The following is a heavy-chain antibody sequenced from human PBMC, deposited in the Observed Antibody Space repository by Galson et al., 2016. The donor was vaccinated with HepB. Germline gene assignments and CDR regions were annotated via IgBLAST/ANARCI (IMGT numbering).Heavy chain of an antibody. CDR1: GFTFSSYW. CDR2: MNQDGSER. J-gene: IGHJ4*02. V-gene: IGHV3-7*05. CDR3: ARSQFSTGGTRYFDC. Sequence: SLRLSCAASGFTFSSYWMNWVRQAPGEGLEWVANMNQDGSERYYVDSVKGRFTVSRDNANNALYLQISSLRVEDTAMYYCARSQFSTGGTRYFDCWGQGALVTFSS. D-gene: IGHD2-15*01.